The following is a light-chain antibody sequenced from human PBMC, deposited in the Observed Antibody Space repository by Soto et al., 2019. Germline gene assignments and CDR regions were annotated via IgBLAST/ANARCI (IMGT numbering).Light chain of an antibody. J-gene: IGKJ3*01. Sequence: DIPMTQSPSSLSASVGDRVTITCQASQDISNYLNWYQQKPGKAPKLLIYDASNLETGVPSRFSGSGSGTDFTFTISSLQPEDIATYYCQQYDNLPLFTFGPGTKVDI. CDR3: QQYDNLPLFT. CDR2: DAS. V-gene: IGKV1-33*01. CDR1: QDISNY.